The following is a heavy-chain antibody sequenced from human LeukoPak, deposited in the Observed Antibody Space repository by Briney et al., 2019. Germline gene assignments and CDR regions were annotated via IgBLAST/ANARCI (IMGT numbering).Heavy chain of an antibody. CDR2: INTDGSST. D-gene: IGHD3-10*01. CDR1: GFTFRSYW. V-gene: IGHV3-74*01. Sequence: GGSLRLSCAASGFTFRSYWMHWVRQAPGKGLVWVSRINTDGSSTSYADSVKGRFTISRDNAKNSLYLQMNSLRAEDTAVYYCARDPLWFGELSDGYWGQGTLVTVSS. CDR3: ARDPLWFGELSDGY. J-gene: IGHJ4*02.